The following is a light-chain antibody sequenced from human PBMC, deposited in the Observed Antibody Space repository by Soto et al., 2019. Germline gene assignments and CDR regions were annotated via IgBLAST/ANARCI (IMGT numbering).Light chain of an antibody. CDR3: QQDDNSAPLS. CDR1: QSVRSRY. J-gene: IGKJ4*01. CDR2: DGS. Sequence: EIVLTQSPATLSLSPGDRATLSCGASQSVRSRYVAWYQQKAGLAPRLLIYDGSSRASGIPDRFSGSGSGTDFTLTIGRLEPEDFAVYSGQQDDNSAPLSFGGGTKVEMK. V-gene: IGKV3D-20*01.